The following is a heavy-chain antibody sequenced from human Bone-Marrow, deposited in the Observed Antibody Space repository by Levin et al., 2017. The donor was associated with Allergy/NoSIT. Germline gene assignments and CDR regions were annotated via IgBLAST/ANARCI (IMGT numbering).Heavy chain of an antibody. V-gene: IGHV3-7*01. J-gene: IGHJ2*01. D-gene: IGHD5-24*01. CDR1: GFTFSSYW. Sequence: GGSLRLSCAASGFTFSSYWMSWVREAPGKGLEWVANIKQDGSEKYYVDSVKGRFTISRDNAKNSLYLQMNSLRAEDTAVYYCARGVEDGYNLFVVRSNCGYFDLWGRGTLVTVSS. CDR2: IKQDGSEK. CDR3: ARGVEDGYNLFVVRSNCGYFDL.